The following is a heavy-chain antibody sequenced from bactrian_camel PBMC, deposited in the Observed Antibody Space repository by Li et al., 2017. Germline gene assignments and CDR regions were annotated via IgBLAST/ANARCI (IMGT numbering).Heavy chain of an antibody. CDR2: IDPDGDT. CDR1: GDTWRGYC. J-gene: IGHJ4*01. Sequence: HVQLVESGGGSVQAGGSLKLACVASGDTWRGYCMAWFRQFLSKKERQGVAAIDPDGDTAYADPVKGRFTISRDNAKNTLYLQLNSLTTEDTAMYYCAMGTVGTSIDSRAGSRGTQVTVS. D-gene: IGHD7*01. V-gene: IGHV3S55*01.